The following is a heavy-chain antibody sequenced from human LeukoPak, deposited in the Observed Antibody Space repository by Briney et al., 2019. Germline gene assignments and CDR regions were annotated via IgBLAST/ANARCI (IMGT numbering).Heavy chain of an antibody. V-gene: IGHV3-23*01. CDR3: AKFTTYYYGSGSYYDY. D-gene: IGHD3-10*01. CDR1: GFTFSSYG. CDR2: ISGRGGST. Sequence: GGSLRLSCAASGFTFSSYGMSWVRQAPGKGLEWVSAISGRGGSTYYADSVKGRFTISRDNSKNTLYLQMNSLRAEDTAVYYCAKFTTYYYGSGSYYDYWGQGTLVTVSS. J-gene: IGHJ4*02.